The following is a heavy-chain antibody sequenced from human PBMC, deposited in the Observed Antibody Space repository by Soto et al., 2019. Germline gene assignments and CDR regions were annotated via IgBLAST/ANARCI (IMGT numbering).Heavy chain of an antibody. V-gene: IGHV4-39*02. Sequence: TLSLTCTVSGDSIVSDTYYWGWIRQAPGTGLEYIGSIYYSGSTYYNPSLKSRVTMFVDTSQNQFSLKLNSVTAADTAVYYCATVMRLTNHYYFGMDVWGQGTTVPVSS. CDR2: IYYSGST. CDR3: ATVMRLTNHYYFGMDV. J-gene: IGHJ6*02. CDR1: GDSIVSDTYY. D-gene: IGHD2-8*01.